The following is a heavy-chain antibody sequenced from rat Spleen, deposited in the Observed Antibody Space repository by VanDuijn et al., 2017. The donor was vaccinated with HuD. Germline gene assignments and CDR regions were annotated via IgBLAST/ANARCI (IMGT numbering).Heavy chain of an antibody. D-gene: IGHD1-4*01. CDR3: ARPNYPGFNYFDY. CDR2: LSYDGGGT. Sequence: EVQLVESGGGLVQPGRSLKLSCAASGFIFSDYFMAWIRQTPTKGLEWVASLSYDGGGTYYRDSVKGRFTISRDNAKSSLYLQMDSLRSEDTATYYCARPNYPGFNYFDYWGQGVMVTVSS. V-gene: IGHV5-20*01. CDR1: GFIFSDYF. J-gene: IGHJ2*01.